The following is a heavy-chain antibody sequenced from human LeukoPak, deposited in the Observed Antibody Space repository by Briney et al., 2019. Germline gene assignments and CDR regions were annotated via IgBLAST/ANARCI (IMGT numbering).Heavy chain of an antibody. J-gene: IGHJ4*02. V-gene: IGHV3-48*03. CDR1: GFTFSSYE. CDR2: ISSSGSTI. CDR3: ARDTFYTAGYFDY. Sequence: GGSLRLSCAASGFTFSSYEMNWVRQAPGKGLEWVSYISSSGSTIYYADSVKGRFTISRDNAKTSLYLQMNSLRAEDTAVYYCARDTFYTAGYFDYWGQGTLVTVSS. D-gene: IGHD2/OR15-2a*01.